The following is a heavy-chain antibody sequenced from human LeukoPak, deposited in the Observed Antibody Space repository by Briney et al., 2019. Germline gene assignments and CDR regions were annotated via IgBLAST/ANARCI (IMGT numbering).Heavy chain of an antibody. V-gene: IGHV3-30*02. CDR1: GFTFSTYG. CDR3: AKDSTGITTVTGDGY. CDR2: IRYDGSRK. D-gene: IGHD4-17*01. Sequence: GGSLRLSCAASGFTFSTYGMHWVRQAPGKGLEWVAFIRYDGSRKNLADSVKGRFTISRDNSKNTLYLQMNNLRAEDTAVYYCAKDSTGITTVTGDGYWGQGTLVTVSS. J-gene: IGHJ4*02.